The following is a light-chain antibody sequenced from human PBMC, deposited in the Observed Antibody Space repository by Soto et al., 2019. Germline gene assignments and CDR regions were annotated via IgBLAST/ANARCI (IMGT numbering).Light chain of an antibody. V-gene: IGLV2-14*01. J-gene: IGLJ1*01. Sequence: ALTQPASVSGSAGQSITISCSGTMRDVGAYNLVSWYQQHPGTAPKLIIYEVRNRPSGISSRFSGSRSGNTASLTISGSQAEDEADYYCSSYTSSSTLYVFGTGTKVTVL. CDR2: EVR. CDR3: SSYTSSSTLYV. CDR1: MRDVGAYNL.